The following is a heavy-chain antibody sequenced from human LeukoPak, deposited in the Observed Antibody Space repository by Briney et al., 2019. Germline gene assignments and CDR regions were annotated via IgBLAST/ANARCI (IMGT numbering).Heavy chain of an antibody. CDR3: ARQTKVQTTFDY. J-gene: IGHJ4*02. Sequence: SETLSLTCTVSGGSISSSSYYWGWIRPPPGKGLEWIGSIYYSGSTYYNPSLKSRVTISVDTSKNQFSLKLSSVTAADTAVYYCARQTKVQTTFDYWGQGTLVTVSS. D-gene: IGHD4-17*01. CDR2: IYYSGST. CDR1: GGSISSSSYY. V-gene: IGHV4-39*01.